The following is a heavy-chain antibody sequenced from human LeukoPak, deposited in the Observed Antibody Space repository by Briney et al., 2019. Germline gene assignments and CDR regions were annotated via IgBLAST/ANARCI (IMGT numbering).Heavy chain of an antibody. J-gene: IGHJ4*02. CDR1: GFTVSSNY. Sequence: GGSLRLSCAASGFTVSSNYMSWVRQAPGKGLEWVSVIYSGGSTYYADSVKGRFTISRDNSKNTLYLQMNSLRAEDTAVYYCARDQSGGSLSVWGQGTLVTVSS. CDR2: IYSGGST. CDR3: ARDQSGGSLSV. V-gene: IGHV3-53*01. D-gene: IGHD3-16*01.